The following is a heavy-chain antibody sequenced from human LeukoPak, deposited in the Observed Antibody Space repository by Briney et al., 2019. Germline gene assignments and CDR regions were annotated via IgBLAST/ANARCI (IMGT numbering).Heavy chain of an antibody. V-gene: IGHV3-33*01. CDR3: ARGYYDSSCCMDV. D-gene: IGHD3-22*01. Sequence: GRSLSLSCAASGFTFSSYGMHWVRQAPGKGLEWVAVIWYDGSNKYYADSVKGRFTISRDNSKNTLYLQMNSLRAEDTAVYYCARGYYDSSCCMDVWGQGTTVTVSS. CDR2: IWYDGSNK. CDR1: GFTFSSYG. J-gene: IGHJ6*02.